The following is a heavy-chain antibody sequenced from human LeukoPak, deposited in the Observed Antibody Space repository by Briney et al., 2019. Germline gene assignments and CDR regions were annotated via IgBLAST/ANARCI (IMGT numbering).Heavy chain of an antibody. J-gene: IGHJ3*02. CDR2: ISGDGSAT. Sequence: GGSLRLSCAASGFTFSTYWMHWVRQAPGKGLVWVSRISGDGSATTYADSMKGRFTVSRDNAKNTPYLQLSSLRAEDTAIYYCARTTGGPASTWAFDIWGQGTMVTVS. D-gene: IGHD6-13*01. CDR3: ARTTGGPASTWAFDI. V-gene: IGHV3-74*01. CDR1: GFTFSTYW.